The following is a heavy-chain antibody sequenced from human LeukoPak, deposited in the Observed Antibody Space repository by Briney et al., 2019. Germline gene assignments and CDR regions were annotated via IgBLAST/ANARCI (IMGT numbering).Heavy chain of an antibody. CDR1: GFTFSSYA. CDR2: ISYDGSNK. J-gene: IGHJ4*02. D-gene: IGHD1-7*01. V-gene: IGHV3-30-3*01. CDR3: ARDLGVELLDY. Sequence: GGSLRLSCAASGFTFSSYAMHWVRQAPGKGLEWVAVISYDGSNKYYADSVKGRFTISRDNSKNTLYLQMNSLRAGDTAVYYCARDLGVELLDYWGQGTLVTVSS.